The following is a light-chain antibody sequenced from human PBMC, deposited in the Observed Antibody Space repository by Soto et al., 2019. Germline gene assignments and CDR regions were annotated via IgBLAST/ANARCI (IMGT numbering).Light chain of an antibody. V-gene: IGKV1-5*01. Sequence: DIQMTQSPSTLSASVGDRVTITCRASQNANSWLAWYQQKPGQAPKFLIYDATILEAGVPSRFRGSGFGTEFTLTISSLQPDDFATYYCQQYNNYPWTFGQGTQVEV. CDR2: DAT. CDR1: QNANSW. J-gene: IGKJ1*01. CDR3: QQYNNYPWT.